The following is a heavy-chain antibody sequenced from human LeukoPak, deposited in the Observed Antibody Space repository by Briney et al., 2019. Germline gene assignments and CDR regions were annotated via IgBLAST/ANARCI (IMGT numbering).Heavy chain of an antibody. CDR3: ARGPAMVRGVILDY. Sequence: GGSLRLSCAASGFTFSSYGMHWVRQAPGKGLERVAVIWYDGSNKYYADSVKGRFTISRDNSKNTLYLQMNSLRAEDTAVYYCARGPAMVRGVILDYWGQGTLVTVSS. V-gene: IGHV3-33*01. CDR2: IWYDGSNK. D-gene: IGHD3-10*01. CDR1: GFTFSSYG. J-gene: IGHJ4*02.